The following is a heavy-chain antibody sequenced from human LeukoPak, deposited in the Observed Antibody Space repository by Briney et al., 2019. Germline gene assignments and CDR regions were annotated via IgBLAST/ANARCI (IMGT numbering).Heavy chain of an antibody. CDR3: ARLGYSSGWDDREIRRGLPDY. Sequence: SETLSLTCTVSGGSISSYYWSWIRQPPGKGLEWIGYIYYSGSTNYNPSLKSRVTISVDTSKNQFSLKLSSVTAADTAVYYCARLGYSSGWDDREIRRGLPDYWGQGTLVTVSS. D-gene: IGHD6-19*01. V-gene: IGHV4-59*08. CDR1: GGSISSYY. J-gene: IGHJ4*02. CDR2: IYYSGST.